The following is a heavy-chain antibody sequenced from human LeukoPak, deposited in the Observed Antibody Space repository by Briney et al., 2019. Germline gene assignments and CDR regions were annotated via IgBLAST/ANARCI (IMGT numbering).Heavy chain of an antibody. CDR1: GFTFINFG. J-gene: IGHJ3*02. D-gene: IGHD6-19*01. CDR2: VWYDGNNK. CDR3: ARALGWRDAFDI. V-gene: IGHV3-33*01. Sequence: GGSLRLSCAASGFTFINFGMHWVRQAPGKGPEWVAIVWYDGNNKYYVDSVKGRFTISRDNAKNSLYLQMNSLRAEDTAVYYCARALGWRDAFDIWGQGTMVTVSS.